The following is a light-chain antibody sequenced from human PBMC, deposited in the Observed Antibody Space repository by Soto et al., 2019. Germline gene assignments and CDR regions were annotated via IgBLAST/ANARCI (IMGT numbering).Light chain of an antibody. CDR1: SSDVGGYNY. CDR2: EVS. J-gene: IGLJ2*01. V-gene: IGLV2-14*01. Sequence: QSALTQPASVSGSPGQSITISCTGTSSDVGGYNYVSWYQQHPGKAPKLMIYEVSNRPSGVSNRFSGSKSGNTASLTISGLQAEDEADYYCSSYTLSDTVTLGGGTKLTVL. CDR3: SSYTLSDTVT.